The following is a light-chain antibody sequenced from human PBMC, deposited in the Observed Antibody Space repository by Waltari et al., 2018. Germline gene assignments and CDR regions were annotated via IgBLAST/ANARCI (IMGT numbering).Light chain of an antibody. CDR2: ATS. V-gene: IGKV1-39*01. Sequence: TITCRASQSISGYLNWYQQKPGKAPKVLIYATSSLQSGVPSRFSGSGSGTDFTLTITSLQPEDFATYYCQQSYRTPPLTFGGGTKVEIK. CDR1: QSISGY. CDR3: QQSYRTPPLT. J-gene: IGKJ4*01.